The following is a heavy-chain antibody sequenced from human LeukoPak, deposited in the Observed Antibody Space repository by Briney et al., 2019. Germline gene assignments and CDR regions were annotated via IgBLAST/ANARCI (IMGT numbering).Heavy chain of an antibody. D-gene: IGHD3-3*01. Sequence: PGRSLRLSCAASGFTFSSYGMHWVRQAPGKGLEWVAVIWYDGSNKYYADSVKGRFTISRGNSKNTLYLQMNSLRAEDTAVYYCAKGDYDYGGFDPWGQGTLVTVSS. CDR1: GFTFSSYG. J-gene: IGHJ5*02. CDR3: AKGDYDYGGFDP. V-gene: IGHV3-33*06. CDR2: IWYDGSNK.